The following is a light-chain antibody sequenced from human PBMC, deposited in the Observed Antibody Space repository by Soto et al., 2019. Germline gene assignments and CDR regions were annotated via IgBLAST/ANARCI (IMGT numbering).Light chain of an antibody. CDR1: QSVSNSY. V-gene: IGKV3-20*01. J-gene: IGKJ3*01. CDR3: QQYGSSPIT. CDR2: GAS. Sequence: IVWTQSPGTLSLSPGARATLSGRARQSVSNSYLAWYQHKPGQAPRLLIYGASSRATGIPDRFSGSGSGTDFTLTISRLEPEDFAVYYCQQYGSSPITFGPGTKVDIK.